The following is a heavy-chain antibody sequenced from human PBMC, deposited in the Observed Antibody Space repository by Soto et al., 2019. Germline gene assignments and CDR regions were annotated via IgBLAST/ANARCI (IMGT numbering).Heavy chain of an antibody. V-gene: IGHV5-51*01. J-gene: IGHJ3*02. CDR1: SSSSYY. CDR2: IYPGDSDT. CDR3: ARHRRRYCSGGSCYSDAFDI. D-gene: IGHD2-15*01. Sequence: SSSSYYWGWIRQPPGKGLEWMGIIYPGDSDTRYSPSFQGQVTISADKSISTAYLQWSSLKASDTAMYYCARHRRRYCSGGSCYSDAFDIWGQGTMVTVSS.